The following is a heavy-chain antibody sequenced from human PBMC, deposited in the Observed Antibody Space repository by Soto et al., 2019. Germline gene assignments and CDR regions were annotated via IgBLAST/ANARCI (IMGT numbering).Heavy chain of an antibody. Sequence: EVQLLESGGGLVQPGGSLRLSCAASGFTFSSYAMSWVRQAPGKGLEWVSAISGSGGSTYYADSVKGRFTISRDNSKNTLYLQMNSLRAEDTAVYYCALPRKSGRGVLWFGELFDYWGQGTLVTVSS. V-gene: IGHV3-23*01. CDR3: ALPRKSGRGVLWFGELFDY. CDR1: GFTFSSYA. CDR2: ISGSGGST. J-gene: IGHJ4*02. D-gene: IGHD3-10*01.